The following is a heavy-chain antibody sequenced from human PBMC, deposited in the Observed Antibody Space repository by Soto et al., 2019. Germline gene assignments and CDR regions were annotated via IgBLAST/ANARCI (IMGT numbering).Heavy chain of an antibody. J-gene: IGHJ5*02. V-gene: IGHV3-21*01. CDR3: ASSNPIVVVTAIPFDP. Sequence: GGSLRLTCEVSGSSSDTFGMHWVRQAPGKGLEWVSSISSSSYIYYADSVKGRFTISRDNAKNSLYLQMNSLRAEDTAVYYCASSNPIVVVTAIPFDPWGQGTLVTVSS. D-gene: IGHD2-21*02. CDR2: ISSSSYI. CDR1: GSSSDTFG.